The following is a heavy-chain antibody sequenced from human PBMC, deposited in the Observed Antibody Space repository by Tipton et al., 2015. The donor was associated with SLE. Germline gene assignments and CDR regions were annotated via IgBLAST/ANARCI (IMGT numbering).Heavy chain of an antibody. CDR3: AASYYDSSGYYYSFDY. V-gene: IGHV4-61*05. CDR1: GGSISSGSYY. J-gene: IGHJ4*02. Sequence: TLSLTCTVSGGSISSGSYYWGWIRQPPGKGLEWIGYIHYSGSTNYNPSLESRVTMSVDTSKNQFSLKLSSVTAADTAVYYCAASYYDSSGYYYSFDYWGQGTLVTVSS. CDR2: IHYSGST. D-gene: IGHD3-22*01.